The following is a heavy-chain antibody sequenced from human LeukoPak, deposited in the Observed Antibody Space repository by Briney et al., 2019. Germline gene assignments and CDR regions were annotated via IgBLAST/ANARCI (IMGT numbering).Heavy chain of an antibody. CDR2: IKQDGSEK. D-gene: IGHD3-22*01. J-gene: IGHJ4*02. Sequence: GGSLRLSCAASGFTFSSYWMSWVRQAPGKGLEWVANIKQDGSEKYYVDSVKGRFTISRDNAKNSLYLQMNSLRAEDTAVYYCARVTDDSSGYRGTPYSDHWGQGTLVTVSS. V-gene: IGHV3-7*01. CDR3: ARVTDDSSGYRGTPYSDH. CDR1: GFTFSSYW.